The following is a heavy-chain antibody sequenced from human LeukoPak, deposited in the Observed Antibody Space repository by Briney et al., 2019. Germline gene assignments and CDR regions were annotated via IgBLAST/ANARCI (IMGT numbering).Heavy chain of an antibody. J-gene: IGHJ4*02. CDR3: ARGEEHGSGTVHFDY. V-gene: IGHV4-4*02. CDR2: ICHGGST. CDR1: GDSISNSHW. Sequence: SETLSLTCAVSGDSISNSHWWSWVRQPPRKGLEWIGEICHGGSTNFNPSLKSRVTISVDRSNNQFSLRLTSVTAADTAVYYCARGEEHGSGTVHFDYWGQGTLVTVSS. D-gene: IGHD3-10*01.